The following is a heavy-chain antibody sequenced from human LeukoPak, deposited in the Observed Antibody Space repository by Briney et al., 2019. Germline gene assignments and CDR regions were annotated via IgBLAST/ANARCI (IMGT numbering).Heavy chain of an antibody. J-gene: IGHJ4*02. CDR2: ISAYNGDT. CDR1: GYTFTSYG. D-gene: IGHD6-13*01. Sequence: ASVKVSCKASGYTFTSYGIGWVRQAPGQGLEWMGWISAYNGDTNYAQKLQGRVTMTTDTSTSTVYMDLGSLRSDDTAVYYCARDRFSSSWYMTNFDYWGQGTLVTVSS. V-gene: IGHV1-18*01. CDR3: ARDRFSSSWYMTNFDY.